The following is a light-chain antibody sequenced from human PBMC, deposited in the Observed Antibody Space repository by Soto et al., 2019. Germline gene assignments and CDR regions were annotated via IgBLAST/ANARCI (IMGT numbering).Light chain of an antibody. Sequence: QSVLTQPASVSGSPGQSITISCTGTSSDVGGYNYVSWYQQHPGKAPKFMIYDVSNRPSGVSTRFSGSKSGNTASLTISGLQAEDDADYYCTSYTTSNTRQIVFGTGTEVTVL. J-gene: IGLJ1*01. CDR1: SSDVGGYNY. V-gene: IGLV2-14*01. CDR3: TSYTTSNTRQIV. CDR2: DVS.